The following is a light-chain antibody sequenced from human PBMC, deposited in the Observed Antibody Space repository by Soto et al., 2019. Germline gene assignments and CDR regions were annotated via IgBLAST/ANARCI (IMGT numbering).Light chain of an antibody. CDR2: WAS. V-gene: IGKV4-1*01. Sequence: DIVMTQSPDSLAVSLGERATINCKSSQSVLYSSNNKNYLAWYQQKPGQPPKLLIYWASTRESGVPDRFSGSVSGTDFSLTISSLQAEDVAVYYCHQYYTTPPTTFGQGTKLEIK. J-gene: IGKJ2*01. CDR3: HQYYTTPPTT. CDR1: QSVLYSSNNKNY.